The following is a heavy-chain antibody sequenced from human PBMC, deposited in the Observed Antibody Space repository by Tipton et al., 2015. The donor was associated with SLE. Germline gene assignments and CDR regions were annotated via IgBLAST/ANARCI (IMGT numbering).Heavy chain of an antibody. V-gene: IGHV4-61*01. CDR1: GGSVSTSRYY. CDR2: IYYSGST. Sequence: TLSLTCTVSGGSVSTSRYYWSWIRQPPGKGLEWIGYIYYSGSTNYNPSLKSRVTISVDTSKNQFSLKLSSVTAADTAVYYCARAEGSWDAFDIWGQGTMVTVSS. CDR3: ARAEGSWDAFDI. D-gene: IGHD2-15*01. J-gene: IGHJ3*02.